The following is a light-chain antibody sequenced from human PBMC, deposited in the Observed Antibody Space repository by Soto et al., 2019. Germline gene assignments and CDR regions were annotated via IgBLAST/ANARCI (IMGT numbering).Light chain of an antibody. V-gene: IGKV1-5*01. Sequence: DIQMTQSPSTLSASVGDRVTITCRASQSISSWLAWYQQKPGKAPKLLIYDASSLESGVPSRFSGSGSGTEFTLTISSLQPDDFAVYYCQQYGRSPFTFGPATKGDIK. CDR2: DAS. CDR3: QQYGRSPFT. J-gene: IGKJ3*01. CDR1: QSISSW.